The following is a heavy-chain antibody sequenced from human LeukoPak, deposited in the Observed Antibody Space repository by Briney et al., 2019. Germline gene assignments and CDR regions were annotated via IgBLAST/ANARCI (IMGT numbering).Heavy chain of an antibody. J-gene: IGHJ4*02. V-gene: IGHV1-18*01. CDR3: AREGGHMVATIPFDY. Sequence: GASVKVSCKASGYTFTSYGISWARQAPGQGLEWMGWIGAYNGSTNYAQKLQGRVTMTTDTSTSTAYMELRSLRSDDTAVYYCAREGGHMVATIPFDYWGQGTLVTVSS. D-gene: IGHD5-12*01. CDR2: IGAYNGST. CDR1: GYTFTSYG.